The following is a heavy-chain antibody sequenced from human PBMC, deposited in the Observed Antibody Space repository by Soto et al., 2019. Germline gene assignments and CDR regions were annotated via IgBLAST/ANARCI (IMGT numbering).Heavy chain of an antibody. D-gene: IGHD6-13*01. CDR3: AKDGTGIAAAGTVRDI. CDR1: GFTFSSYS. V-gene: IGHV3-23*04. CDR2: ISGSGGST. Sequence: EVQLVESGGGLVKPGGSLRLSCAASGFTFSSYSMNWVRQAPGKGLEWVSAISGSGGSTYYADSVKGRFTISRDNSKNTLYLQMNSLRAEDTAVYYCAKDGTGIAAAGTVRDIWGQGTMVTVSS. J-gene: IGHJ3*02.